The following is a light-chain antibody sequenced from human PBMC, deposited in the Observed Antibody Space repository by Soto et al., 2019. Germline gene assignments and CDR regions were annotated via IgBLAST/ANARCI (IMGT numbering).Light chain of an antibody. V-gene: IGLV1-47*01. J-gene: IGLJ2*01. CDR2: RNN. CDR3: AAWEDSLSAYVV. Sequence: QSVLTQPPSASGTPGQRVTISCSGSSSNIGSNYVYWYQQLPGTAPKLLIYRNNQRPSGVPDRFSGSKSGTSASLAISGLRSEDEADYYCAAWEDSLSAYVVFGGGTKVTVL. CDR1: SSNIGSNY.